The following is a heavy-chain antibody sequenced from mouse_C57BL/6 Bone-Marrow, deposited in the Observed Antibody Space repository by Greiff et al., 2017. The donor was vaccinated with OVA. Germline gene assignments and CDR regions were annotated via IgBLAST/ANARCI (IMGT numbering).Heavy chain of an antibody. CDR2: IHPNSGST. V-gene: IGHV1-64*01. CDR1: GYTFTSYW. J-gene: IGHJ4*01. CDR3: AREDITTVVATNAMDY. D-gene: IGHD1-1*01. Sequence: QVQLQQPGAELVKPGASVKLSCKASGYTFTSYWMHWVKQRPGQGLEWIGMIHPNSGSTNYNEKFKSKATMTVDKSSSTAYLQLSSLTSEDSTVYYCAREDITTVVATNAMDYWGQGTSVTVSS.